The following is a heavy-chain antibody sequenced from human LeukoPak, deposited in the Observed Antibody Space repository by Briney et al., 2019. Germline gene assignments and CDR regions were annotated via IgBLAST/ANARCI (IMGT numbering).Heavy chain of an antibody. CDR1: GGSISSYY. CDR3: ARPKVSGWYLGFDY. V-gene: IGHV4-59*01. CDR2: IYYSGST. D-gene: IGHD6-19*01. Sequence: PSETLSLTCTVSGGSISSYYLSWIRQPPGKGLEWIGYIYYSGSTNYNPSLKSRVTISVDTSKNQFSLKLSSVTAADTAVYYCARPKVSGWYLGFDYWGQGTLVTVSS. J-gene: IGHJ4*02.